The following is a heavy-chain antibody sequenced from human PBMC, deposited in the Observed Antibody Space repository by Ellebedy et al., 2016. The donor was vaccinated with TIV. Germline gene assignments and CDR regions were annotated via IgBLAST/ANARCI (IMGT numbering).Heavy chain of an antibody. CDR1: GFTFSSYA. CDR2: ISDSGGST. CDR3: ATGGFRVTMYFDY. D-gene: IGHD4/OR15-4a*01. V-gene: IGHV3-23*01. J-gene: IGHJ4*02. Sequence: GESLKISCAASGFTFSSYAMSWVRQAPGKGLEWVSSISDSGGSTYFADSVEGRFTISRDNSKNTLYLQMSSLRAEDTAVYYCATGGFRVTMYFDYWGQGTLVTVSS.